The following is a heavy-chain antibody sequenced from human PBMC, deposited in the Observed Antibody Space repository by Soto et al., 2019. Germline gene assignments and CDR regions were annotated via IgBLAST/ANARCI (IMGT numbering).Heavy chain of an antibody. CDR3: ARDVRRYFDY. Sequence: SLRLSCAASGFTFSTSAMSWVRQAPGKGLEWVSSFSASGGSTYYADSVKGRFTISRDNSKNTLFLQMNSLRAEDAAVYYCARDVRRYFDYWGQGALVTVSS. CDR1: GFTFSTSA. CDR2: FSASGGST. V-gene: IGHV3-23*01. J-gene: IGHJ4*02.